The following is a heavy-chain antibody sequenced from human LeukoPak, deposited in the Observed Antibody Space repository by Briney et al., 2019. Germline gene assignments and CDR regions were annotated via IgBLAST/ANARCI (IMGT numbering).Heavy chain of an antibody. D-gene: IGHD6-13*01. CDR3: ARASGSSELSN. J-gene: IGHJ4*02. CDR1: GFTFSSYD. V-gene: IGHV3-13*01. Sequence: GGSLRLSCAASGFTFSSYDMHWVRQATGKGLEWVSAIGTAGDTYYPGSVKGRFTISRENAKNSLYLQMNSLRAEDTAVYYCARASGSSELSNWGQGTPVTVSS. CDR2: IGTAGDT.